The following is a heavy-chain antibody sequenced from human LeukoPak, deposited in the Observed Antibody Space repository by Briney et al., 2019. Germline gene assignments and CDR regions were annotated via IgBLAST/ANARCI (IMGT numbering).Heavy chain of an antibody. J-gene: IGHJ4*02. Sequence: SGTLSLTCAVSGGSICSTNWWTWVRQPPGKGLEWIGEIFHDGSTNYNPSLKSRVTISVDNSKNQFSLNVNSVTAADTALYYCAIKPYYGSDTYPYPFDYWGQGTLVTVS. CDR2: IFHDGST. CDR1: GGSICSTNW. CDR3: AIKPYYGSDTYPYPFDY. V-gene: IGHV4-4*02. D-gene: IGHD3-10*01.